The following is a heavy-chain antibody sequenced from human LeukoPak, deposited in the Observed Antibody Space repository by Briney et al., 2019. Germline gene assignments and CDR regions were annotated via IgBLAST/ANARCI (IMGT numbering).Heavy chain of an antibody. J-gene: IGHJ4*02. Sequence: TGGSLRLSCAASRFTFSSYWMSWVRQAPGKGLEWVANIKKDGSEKYYVDSVKGRFTISRDNAKTSLYLQMNSLRAEDTAVYYCARDLSGVTGYTYGRGIDYWGQGTLVTVSS. CDR2: IKKDGSEK. V-gene: IGHV3-7*01. CDR1: RFTFSSYW. D-gene: IGHD5-18*01. CDR3: ARDLSGVTGYTYGRGIDY.